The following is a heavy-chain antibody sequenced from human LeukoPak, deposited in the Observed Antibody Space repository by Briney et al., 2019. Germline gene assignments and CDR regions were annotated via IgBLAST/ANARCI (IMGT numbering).Heavy chain of an antibody. Sequence: SETLSLTCTVSGGSIRIGNYYWGWIRQPPGKGLEWIGYIYYSGSTYYNPSLKSRVTISVDTSKNQFSLKLSSVTAADTAVYYCARGWFGYSVDYWGQGTLVTVSS. D-gene: IGHD3-22*01. CDR1: GGSIRIGNYY. V-gene: IGHV4-30-4*01. J-gene: IGHJ4*02. CDR2: IYYSGST. CDR3: ARGWFGYSVDY.